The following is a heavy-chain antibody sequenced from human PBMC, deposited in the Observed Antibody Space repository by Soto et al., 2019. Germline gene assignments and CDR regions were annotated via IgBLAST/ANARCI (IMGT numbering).Heavy chain of an antibody. CDR3: ASRSTIYGDYAFYYYYGMDV. CDR2: INPSGGST. V-gene: IGHV1-46*01. D-gene: IGHD4-17*01. J-gene: IGHJ6*02. CDR1: GYTFTSYY. Sequence: ASVKVSCKASGYTFTSYYMHWVLQAPGQGLEWMGIINPSGGSTSYAQKFQGRVTMTRDTSTSTVYMELSSLRSEDTAVYYCASRSTIYGDYAFYYYYGMDVWGQGTTVTVSS.